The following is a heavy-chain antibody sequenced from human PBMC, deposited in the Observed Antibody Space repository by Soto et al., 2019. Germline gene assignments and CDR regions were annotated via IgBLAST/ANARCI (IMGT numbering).Heavy chain of an antibody. CDR1: GFTFSDYY. J-gene: IGHJ4*02. D-gene: IGHD3-9*01. Sequence: GGSLRLSCAASGFTFSDYYMGWIRQAPGKGLQWISYISDSGTIMYYADCVKGRFSISRDNAKNSLYLQMNSLRAEDTAVYYCARVRVALRFSDWLCDRFDYWGQGTLGTVSS. CDR2: ISDSGTIM. V-gene: IGHV3-11*01. CDR3: ARVRVALRFSDWLCDRFDY.